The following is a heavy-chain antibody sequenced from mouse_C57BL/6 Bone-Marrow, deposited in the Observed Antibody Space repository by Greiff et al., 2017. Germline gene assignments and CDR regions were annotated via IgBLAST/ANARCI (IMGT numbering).Heavy chain of an antibody. CDR2: IYPGDGDT. CDR1: GYAFSSSW. CDR3: ASLYDGYPLYYYAMDY. V-gene: IGHV1-82*01. J-gene: IGHJ4*01. D-gene: IGHD2-3*01. Sequence: VQLQQSGPELVKPGASVKISCKASGYAFSSSWMNWVKQRPGKGLEWIGRIYPGDGDTNYNGKFKGKDTLTADKSSSTAYMQLSSLTSEDSAVYFCASLYDGYPLYYYAMDYWGQGTSVTVSS.